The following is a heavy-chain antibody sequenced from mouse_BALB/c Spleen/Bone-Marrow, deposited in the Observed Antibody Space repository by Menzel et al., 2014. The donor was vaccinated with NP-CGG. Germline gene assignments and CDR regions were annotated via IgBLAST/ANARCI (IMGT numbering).Heavy chain of an antibody. CDR2: IWAGGST. CDR1: GFSLTSYG. CDR3: ARDRFDV. Sequence: QVQLQQSGPGLVAPSQSLSITCTVSGFSLTSYGVHWVRQPPGKGLEWLGVIWAGGSTNYNSALMSRLSISKDNSKSQVFLKMNSLQTDDTAMYSCARDRFDVWGAGTTVTVSS. J-gene: IGHJ1*01. V-gene: IGHV2-9*02.